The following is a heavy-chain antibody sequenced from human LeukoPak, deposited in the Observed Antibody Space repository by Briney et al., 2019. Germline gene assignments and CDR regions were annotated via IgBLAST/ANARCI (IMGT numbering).Heavy chain of an antibody. CDR1: GFAFSSNW. CDR3: ATSLGPLTEY. Sequence: GGSLRLSCAASGFAFSSNWMHWVRQTPGKGLVWVSRINSDGSGTSYADSVEGRFTISRDNAKNTLYLQMNSLKGEDTAVYYCATSLGPLTEYWGQGTLVTVSS. V-gene: IGHV3-74*01. J-gene: IGHJ4*02. D-gene: IGHD7-27*01. CDR2: INSDGSGT.